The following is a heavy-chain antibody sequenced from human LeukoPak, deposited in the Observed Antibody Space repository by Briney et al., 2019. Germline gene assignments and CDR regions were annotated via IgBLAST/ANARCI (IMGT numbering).Heavy chain of an antibody. D-gene: IGHD3-10*01. J-gene: IGHJ4*02. CDR2: IYYSGST. V-gene: IGHV4-59*01. CDR1: GGSISSYY. Sequence: SETLSLTCTVSGGSISSYYWSWIRQPPGKGLEWIGYIYYSGSTNYNPSLKSRVTISVDTSKNQFSLKLSSVTAADTAVYYCARYSPSKYGSGSFYWGQGTLVTVSS. CDR3: ARYSPSKYGSGSFY.